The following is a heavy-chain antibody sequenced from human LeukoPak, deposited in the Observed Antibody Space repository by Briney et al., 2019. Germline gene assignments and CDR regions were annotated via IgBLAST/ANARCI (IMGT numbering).Heavy chain of an antibody. CDR2: SKNKANSYTT. J-gene: IGHJ3*01. V-gene: IGHV3-72*01. CDR1: GLTLSDYY. D-gene: IGHD2-21*01. Sequence: PGGSLRLSCAASGLTLSDYYIDWVRQAPGKGLEWVGRSKNKANSYTTEYAASINGRFTISRDVSQNSLFLQMNNLKNEDTAMYHCARLNIVVVSDAFDLWGQGTLVTVSS. CDR3: ARLNIVVVSDAFDL.